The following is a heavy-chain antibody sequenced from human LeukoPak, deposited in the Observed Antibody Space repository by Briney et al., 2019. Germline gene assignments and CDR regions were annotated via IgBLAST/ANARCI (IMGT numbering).Heavy chain of an antibody. J-gene: IGHJ4*02. CDR1: GTSISSSNSYR. V-gene: IGHV4-4*07. D-gene: IGHD1-26*01. CDR2: IFASGTT. Sequence: SETLSLTCMVFGTSISSSNSYRWSWVRQPAGKGLEWIGRIFASGTTDYNPSLKSRDTMSVDTPNNQFSLRLTSVTAADTAVYYCTRGTVETTAGFEWGRGTLVTVSS. CDR3: TRGTVETTAGFE.